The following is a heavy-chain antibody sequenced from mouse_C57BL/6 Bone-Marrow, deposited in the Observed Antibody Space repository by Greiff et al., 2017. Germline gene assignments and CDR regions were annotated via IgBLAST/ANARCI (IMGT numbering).Heavy chain of an antibody. CDR1: GYTFTDYY. V-gene: IGHV1-19*01. D-gene: IGHD2-1*01. J-gene: IGHJ3*01. Sequence: EVQLQQSGPVLVKPGASVKMSCKASGYTFTDYYMNWVKQSHGKSLEWIGVINPYNGGTSYNQKFKGKATLTVDKSSSTAYMELNSLTSEDSAVYYCTRNCNFPWFAYWGQGTLVTVSA. CDR2: INPYNGGT. CDR3: TRNCNFPWFAY.